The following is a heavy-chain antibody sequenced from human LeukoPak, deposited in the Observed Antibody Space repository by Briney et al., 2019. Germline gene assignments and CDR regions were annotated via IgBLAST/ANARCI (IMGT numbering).Heavy chain of an antibody. CDR3: ARGPTISETGYFDW. Sequence: PSETLSLTCAVYGGSFSTYSWSWIRQSPGKGLEWIAEINHRGDTNYNPSVKSRVTISVDTSKKQFSLKVSSLTAADTAVYYCARGPTISETGYFDWWGEGTLVTVSS. J-gene: IGHJ4*03. CDR1: GGSFSTYS. CDR2: INHRGDT. D-gene: IGHD1-1*01. V-gene: IGHV4-34*01.